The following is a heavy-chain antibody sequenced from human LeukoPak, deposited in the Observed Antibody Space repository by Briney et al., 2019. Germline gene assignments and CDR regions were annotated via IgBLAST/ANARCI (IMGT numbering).Heavy chain of an antibody. CDR1: GFTLSSYA. D-gene: IGHD3-10*01. V-gene: IGHV3-23*01. J-gene: IGHJ5*02. Sequence: GSLRLSCAASGFTLSSYAMSWVRQAPGKGLEWVSGIRGSGGGTYYADSVKGRFTISRDNSKNTLYLQMNSLRAEDTALYYCAKQGVDPYNWFDPWGQGTLVTVSS. CDR2: IRGSGGGT. CDR3: AKQGVDPYNWFDP.